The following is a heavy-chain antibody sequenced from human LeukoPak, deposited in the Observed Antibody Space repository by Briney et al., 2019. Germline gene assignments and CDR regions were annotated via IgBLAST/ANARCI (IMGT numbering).Heavy chain of an antibody. J-gene: IGHJ4*02. CDR2: ISGSGGST. CDR3: ARGGPAGVATNDY. D-gene: IGHD5-24*01. CDR1: GFTFSSYA. V-gene: IGHV3-23*01. Sequence: PGGSLRLSCAASGFTFSSYAMSWVRQAPEKGLEWVSAISGSGGSTYYADSVKGRFTISRDNAKNTLYLQMNSLRADDTAVYYCARGGPAGVATNDYWGQGALVTVSS.